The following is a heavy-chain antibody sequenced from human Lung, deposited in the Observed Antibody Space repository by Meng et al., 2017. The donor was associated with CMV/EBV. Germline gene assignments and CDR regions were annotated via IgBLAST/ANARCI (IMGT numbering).Heavy chain of an antibody. Sequence: SETLSLTCTVSGASISSYYWGWIRQPPGKGLEWIGNIYKSGRTFYSPSLKTRVTMSVDTSKNQFSLKLRSVTAADTAVYYCARFPFDYWGQGTLVTVSS. CDR3: ARFPFDY. D-gene: IGHD3-10*01. CDR2: IYKSGRT. J-gene: IGHJ4*02. CDR1: GASISSYY. V-gene: IGHV4-59*04.